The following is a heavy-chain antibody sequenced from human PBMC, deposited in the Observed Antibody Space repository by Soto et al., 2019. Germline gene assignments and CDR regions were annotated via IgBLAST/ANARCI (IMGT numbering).Heavy chain of an antibody. CDR2: ISGSGGVT. CDR1: GFTFSNYA. J-gene: IGHJ3*02. CDR3: ARSRDGYNSHAFDI. D-gene: IGHD5-12*01. Sequence: PGGFLRLSCAASGFTFSNYAMTWVRQAPGKGLEWVSHISGSGGVTQYADSVKGRLTISRDNSKNTVRLQMNSLRAEDTAVYYCARSRDGYNSHAFDIWGQGTMVTVSS. V-gene: IGHV3-23*01.